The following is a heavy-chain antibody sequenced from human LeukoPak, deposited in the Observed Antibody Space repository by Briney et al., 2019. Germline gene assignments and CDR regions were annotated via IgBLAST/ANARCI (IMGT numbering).Heavy chain of an antibody. D-gene: IGHD2-2*01. CDR3: ARHQARYCSSTSCYGRWGFDY. J-gene: IGHJ4*02. CDR1: GGSFSGYY. Sequence: SETLSLTCAVYGGSFSGYYWSWIRQPPRKGLEWIGEINHSGSTNYNPSLKSRVTISVDTSKNQFSLKLSSVTAADTAVYYCARHQARYCSSTSCYGRWGFDYWGQGTLVTVSS. CDR2: INHSGST. V-gene: IGHV4-34*01.